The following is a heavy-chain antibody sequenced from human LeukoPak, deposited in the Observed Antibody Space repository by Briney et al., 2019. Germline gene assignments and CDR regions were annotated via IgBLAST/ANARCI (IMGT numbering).Heavy chain of an antibody. Sequence: SGVSLRLSCAASGFTFDDYAMHWVPQTPGKGQEWVSLLSGDGSRTYYADSVKGLFTISRDNSKNSLYLQMKSLRTEDTASYYCAKVRPTRFVESSGWIELGYWGQGTLVTVS. CDR3: AKVRPTRFVESSGWIELGY. D-gene: IGHD6-19*01. CDR2: LSGDGSRT. CDR1: GFTFDDYA. V-gene: IGHV3-43*02. J-gene: IGHJ4*02.